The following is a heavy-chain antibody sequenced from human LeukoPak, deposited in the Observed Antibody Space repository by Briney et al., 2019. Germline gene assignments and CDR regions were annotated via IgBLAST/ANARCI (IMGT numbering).Heavy chain of an antibody. Sequence: GGSLRLSCAASGFTFSSYWMSWVRQAPGKGLEWVANIKQDGSEKYYVDSVKGRFTISRDNAKNSLYLQMNSLRAEDTAVYYCARAGITIFGVVIDDAFDIWGQGTMVTVSS. D-gene: IGHD3-3*01. CDR3: ARAGITIFGVVIDDAFDI. CDR2: IKQDGSEK. V-gene: IGHV3-7*01. J-gene: IGHJ3*02. CDR1: GFTFSSYW.